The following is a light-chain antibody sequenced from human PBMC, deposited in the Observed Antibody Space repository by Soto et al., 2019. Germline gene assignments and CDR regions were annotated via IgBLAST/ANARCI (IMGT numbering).Light chain of an antibody. CDR3: AAWDDSLSGPWV. CDR2: KNN. CDR1: SSNSGSIY. V-gene: IGLV1-47*01. J-gene: IGLJ3*02. Sequence: QSVLTQPPSASGTPGQRVTISCSGSSSNSGSIYVYWYQQFPGTAPKLLIYKNNQRPSGVPDRFSGSKSGTSASLAISGLRSEDEADYYCAAWDDSLSGPWVFGGGTKLTVL.